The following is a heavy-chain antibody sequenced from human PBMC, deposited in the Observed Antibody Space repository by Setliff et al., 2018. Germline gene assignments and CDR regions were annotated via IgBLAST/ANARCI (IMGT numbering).Heavy chain of an antibody. D-gene: IGHD6-19*01. CDR1: GGSFSDYH. CDR2: INHSGSP. CDR3: ARGGGYNSASYQGGYYYMDV. V-gene: IGHV4-34*01. J-gene: IGHJ6*03. Sequence: PSETLSLTCAVYGGSFSDYHWSWIRQTPGKGLEWIGKINHSGSPIYNPSLKSRVTISVHTSKTQFSLTLSSMTAADTAVYYCARGGGYNSASYQGGYYYMDVWGKGTTVTGSS.